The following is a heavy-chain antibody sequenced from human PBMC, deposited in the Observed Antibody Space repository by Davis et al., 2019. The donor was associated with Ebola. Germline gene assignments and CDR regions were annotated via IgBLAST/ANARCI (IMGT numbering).Heavy chain of an antibody. Sequence: PGGSLRLSCAASGFTFSSYWMSWVRQAPGKGLEWVANIKQDGSEKYYVDSVKGRFTISRDNAKNSLYLQMNSLRAEDTAVYYCARDRIAVAGLTRRAYGMDVWGQGTTVTVSS. CDR3: ARDRIAVAGLTRRAYGMDV. J-gene: IGHJ6*02. CDR2: IKQDGSEK. D-gene: IGHD6-19*01. CDR1: GFTFSSYW. V-gene: IGHV3-7*03.